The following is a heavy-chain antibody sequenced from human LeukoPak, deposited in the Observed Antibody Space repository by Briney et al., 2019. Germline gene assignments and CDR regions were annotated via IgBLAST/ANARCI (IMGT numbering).Heavy chain of an antibody. CDR3: ASLDYYGSGSYYNRDY. V-gene: IGHV4-4*07. CDR2: IYTSGST. Sequence: PSETLSLTCTVSGGSISSYYWSWIRQPAGKGLEWIGRIYTSGSTYYNPSLKSRVTISVDRSKNQFSLKLSSVTAADTAVYYCASLDYYGSGSYYNRDYWGQGTLVTVSS. CDR1: GGSISSYY. J-gene: IGHJ4*02. D-gene: IGHD3-10*01.